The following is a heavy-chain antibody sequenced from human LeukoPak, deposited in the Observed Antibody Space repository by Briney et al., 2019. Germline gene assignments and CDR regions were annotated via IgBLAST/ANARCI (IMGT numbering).Heavy chain of an antibody. V-gene: IGHV3-23*01. CDR3: AKDRDYDILTGLYYFDY. Sequence: GGSLRLSCAASGFTFSSYAMSWVRQAPGKGLEWVSAISGSGGSTYYADSVKGRFTISRDNSKNTLYLQMNSLRAEDTAVYYCAKDRDYDILTGLYYFDYWGQGTLVTVSS. CDR2: ISGSGGST. D-gene: IGHD3-9*01. CDR1: GFTFSSYA. J-gene: IGHJ4*02.